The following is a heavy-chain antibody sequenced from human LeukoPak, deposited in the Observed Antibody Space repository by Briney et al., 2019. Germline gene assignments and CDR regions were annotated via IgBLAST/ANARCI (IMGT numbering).Heavy chain of an antibody. CDR2: ISGSGGST. V-gene: IGHV3-23*01. D-gene: IGHD3-10*01. CDR1: GFTFSSYA. CDR3: AKESGSGSYYTYYYYYGMDV. Sequence: PGGSLRLSCAASGFTFSSYAMSWVRQAPGKGLEWVSAISGSGGSTYYADSVKGRFAISRDNSKNTLYLQMNSLRAEDTAVYYCAKESGSGSYYTYYYYYGMDVWGKGTTVTVSS. J-gene: IGHJ6*04.